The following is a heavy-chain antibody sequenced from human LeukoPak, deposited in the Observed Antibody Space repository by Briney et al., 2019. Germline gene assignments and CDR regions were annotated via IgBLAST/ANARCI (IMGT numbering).Heavy chain of an antibody. J-gene: IGHJ4*02. D-gene: IGHD5-12*01. Sequence: GGSLRLSCAASGFTFSSYAMHWVRQAPGKGLEWVAVISYDGSNKYYADSVKGRFTISRGNSKNTLYLQMNSLSAEDTAVYYCAREPTYSGNDYWGQVTLVTVSS. CDR3: AREPTYSGNDY. CDR1: GFTFSSYA. V-gene: IGHV3-30*04. CDR2: ISYDGSNK.